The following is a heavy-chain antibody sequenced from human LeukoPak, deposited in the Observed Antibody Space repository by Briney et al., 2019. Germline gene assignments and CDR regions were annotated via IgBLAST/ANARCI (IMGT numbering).Heavy chain of an antibody. V-gene: IGHV3-30*04. Sequence: GGSLRPSCAASGFTFSSYAMHWVRQAPGKGLEWVAVISYDGSNKYYADSVKGRFTISRDNSKNTRYLQMNSLRAEDTAVYYCARGAVAGPNDYWGQGTLVTVSS. D-gene: IGHD6-19*01. CDR3: ARGAVAGPNDY. CDR1: GFTFSSYA. J-gene: IGHJ4*02. CDR2: ISYDGSNK.